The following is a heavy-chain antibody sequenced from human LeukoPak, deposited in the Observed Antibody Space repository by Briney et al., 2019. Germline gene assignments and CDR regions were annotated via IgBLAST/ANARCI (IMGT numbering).Heavy chain of an antibody. D-gene: IGHD6-13*01. V-gene: IGHV1-18*01. Sequence: ASVKVSCKASGYTFTNYAMNWVRQAPGQGLEWMGWISAYNGNTNYAQKLQGRVTMTTDTSTSTAYMELRSLRSDDTAVYYCARVKQGGSWQLANWGQGTLVTVSS. J-gene: IGHJ4*02. CDR2: ISAYNGNT. CDR3: ARVKQGGSWQLAN. CDR1: GYTFTNYA.